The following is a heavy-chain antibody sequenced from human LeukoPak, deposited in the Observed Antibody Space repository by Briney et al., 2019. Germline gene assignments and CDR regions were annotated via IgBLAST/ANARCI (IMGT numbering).Heavy chain of an antibody. Sequence: SETLSLTCTVSGGSISSYYWSWIRQPAGKGLEWIGRIYTSGRTNYNPSLKSRVTISVDTSKNQFSLKLSSVTAADTAVYYCARTYYDVLSGYYSGGGPFDYWGQGTLVTVSS. J-gene: IGHJ4*02. D-gene: IGHD3-3*01. V-gene: IGHV4-4*07. CDR1: GGSISSYY. CDR2: IYTSGRT. CDR3: ARTYYDVLSGYYSGGGPFDY.